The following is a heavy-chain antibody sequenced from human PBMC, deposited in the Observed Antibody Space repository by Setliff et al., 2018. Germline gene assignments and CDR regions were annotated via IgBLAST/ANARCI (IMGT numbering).Heavy chain of an antibody. CDR2: INRRGST. V-gene: IGHV4-61*10. J-gene: IGHJ4*02. D-gene: IGHD7-27*01. CDR1: GGSVNSGYDN. Sequence: SETLSLTCTVSGGSVNSGYDNWNWLRQPAGKGLEWIGHINRRGSTNFSPSLKSRVTMSIDTSKNKFSLKLSSVTAADTAVYYCARGPGAATGEGFDIWGQGTLVTVSS. CDR3: ARGPGAATGEGFDI.